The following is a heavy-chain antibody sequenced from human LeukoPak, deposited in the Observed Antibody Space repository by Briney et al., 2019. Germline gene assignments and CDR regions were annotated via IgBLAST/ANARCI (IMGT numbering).Heavy chain of an antibody. V-gene: IGHV3-7*03. J-gene: IGHJ4*02. D-gene: IGHD4-17*01. CDR3: AKDTTPKTVTTNLIDY. CDR2: IKQDGGEK. Sequence: GGSLRLSCAASGFTFSSYWMNWVRQAPGKGLEWVANIKQDGGEKYYVDSVKGRFTISRDNAKSSLYLQMNSLSAEDTALYFCAKDTTPKTVTTNLIDYWGQGTLVTVSS. CDR1: GFTFSSYW.